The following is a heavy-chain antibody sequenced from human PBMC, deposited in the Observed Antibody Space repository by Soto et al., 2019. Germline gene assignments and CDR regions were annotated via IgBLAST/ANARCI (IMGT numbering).Heavy chain of an antibody. CDR2: IYYSGST. CDR3: ARRYGYAFDI. Sequence: QVQLQESGPGLVKPSETLSLTCTVSGGSISSYYWSWIRQPPGKGLEWIGYIYYSGSTNYNPSLXSXXXIXXDTSKNHFSLKLSSVTAADTAVYYCARRYGYAFDIWGQGTMVTVSS. J-gene: IGHJ3*02. V-gene: IGHV4-59*01. CDR1: GGSISSYY. D-gene: IGHD4-17*01.